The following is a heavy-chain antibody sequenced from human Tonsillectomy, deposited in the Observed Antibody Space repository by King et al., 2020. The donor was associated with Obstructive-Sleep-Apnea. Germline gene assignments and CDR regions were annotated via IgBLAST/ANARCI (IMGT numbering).Heavy chain of an antibody. J-gene: IGHJ4*02. Sequence: QLVQSGAEVKKPGESLKISCKGSGYSLTNYWIGWVRQVSGKGLEWLGIIYPGDSDTRYSPSFQGQVTISADKSISTAYLQWSSLKASDTAMYYCAIHYGSGSYYNPGGYFDYWGQGTLVTVSS. CDR3: AIHYGSGSYYNPGGYFDY. CDR2: IYPGDSDT. CDR1: GYSLTNYW. V-gene: IGHV5-51*01. D-gene: IGHD3-10*01.